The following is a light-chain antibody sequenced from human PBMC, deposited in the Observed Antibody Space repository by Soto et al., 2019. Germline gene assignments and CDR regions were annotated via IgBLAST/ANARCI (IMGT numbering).Light chain of an antibody. CDR3: QQYNSYSWT. Sequence: DIHMTQSPSTLSASVGDRFTITCRARQSISSWLAWYQQKPGKAPKLLIYKASSLESGVPSRFSGSGSGTEFTLTISSLQPDDFATYYCQQYNSYSWTFGQGTKVDIK. CDR2: KAS. V-gene: IGKV1-5*03. CDR1: QSISSW. J-gene: IGKJ1*01.